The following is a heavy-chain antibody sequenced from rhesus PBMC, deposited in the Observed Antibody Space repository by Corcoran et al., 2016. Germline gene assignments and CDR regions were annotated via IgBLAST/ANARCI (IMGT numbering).Heavy chain of an antibody. CDR2: ISYSGST. V-gene: IGHV4-122*02. D-gene: IGHD6-25*01. Sequence: QLQLQESGPGLVKPSETLSLTCAVSGYSISSGYGWSWIRQPPGKGLEWIGYISYSGSTSYNPSLKSRVTISRDTSKNQFSLKLSSVTAADTAVYYCASLGSGNDYWGQGVLVTVSS. CDR3: ASLGSGNDY. CDR1: GYSISSGYG. J-gene: IGHJ4*01.